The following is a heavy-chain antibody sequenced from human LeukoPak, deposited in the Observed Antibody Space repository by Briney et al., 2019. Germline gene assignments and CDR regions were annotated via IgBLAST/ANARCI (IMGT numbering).Heavy chain of an antibody. Sequence: GGSLRLSCAASGFTFSSYWMSWVRQAPGKGLEWVANIKQDGSEKYYVVSVKGRFTISRDNAKNSLYLQTSSLRAEDTAVYYCARVYDSSGYYPYYFDYWGQGTLVTVSS. CDR3: ARVYDSSGYYPYYFDY. V-gene: IGHV3-7*03. D-gene: IGHD3-22*01. CDR2: IKQDGSEK. J-gene: IGHJ4*02. CDR1: GFTFSSYW.